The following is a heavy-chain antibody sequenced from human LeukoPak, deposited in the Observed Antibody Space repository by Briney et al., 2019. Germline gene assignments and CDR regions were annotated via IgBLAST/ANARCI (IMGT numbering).Heavy chain of an antibody. J-gene: IGHJ4*02. V-gene: IGHV7-4-1*02. Sequence: APVKVSCKASGYTFTSYAMNWVRQAPGQGLEWMGWINTNTGNPTYAQGFTGRFVFSLDTSVSTAYLQISSLKAEDTAVYYCARAPKRGYSYGLDYWGQGTLVTVSS. D-gene: IGHD5-18*01. CDR1: GYTFTSYA. CDR2: INTNTGNP. CDR3: ARAPKRGYSYGLDY.